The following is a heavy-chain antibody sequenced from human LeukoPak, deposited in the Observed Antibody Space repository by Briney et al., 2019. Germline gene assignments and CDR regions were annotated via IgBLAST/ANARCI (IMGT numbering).Heavy chain of an antibody. J-gene: IGHJ4*02. CDR3: ARDIDSSGYYDY. Sequence: GGSLRLSCAASGFTFSDYYMNWVRQAPGKGLEWVSSISSSSRYIYYADSVKGRFTISRDNAKNSLYLQMNSLRAEDTAVYYCARDIDSSGYYDYWGQGTLVTVSS. CDR1: GFTFSDYY. V-gene: IGHV3-21*01. CDR2: ISSSSRYI. D-gene: IGHD3-22*01.